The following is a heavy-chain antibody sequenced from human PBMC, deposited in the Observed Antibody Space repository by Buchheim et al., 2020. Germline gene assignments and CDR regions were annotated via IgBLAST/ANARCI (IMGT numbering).Heavy chain of an antibody. CDR2: INPSGGST. CDR1: GYTFTSYY. D-gene: IGHD3-3*01. CDR3: LYDFWSGYYTGNNWFDP. V-gene: IGHV1-46*01. Sequence: QVQLVQSGAEVKKPGASVKVSCKASGYTFTSYYMHWVRQAPGQGLEWMGIINPSGGSTSYAQKFQGRVTMTRDTSTSTAYMELSSLRSEDTAVYYCLYDFWSGYYTGNNWFDPWGQGTL. J-gene: IGHJ5*02.